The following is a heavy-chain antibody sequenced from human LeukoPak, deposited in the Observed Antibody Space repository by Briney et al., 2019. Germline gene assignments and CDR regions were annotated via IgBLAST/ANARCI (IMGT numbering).Heavy chain of an antibody. D-gene: IGHD5-24*01. Sequence: SETLSLTCTVSGGSISSSSYYWGWIRQATGKGLEWIGSIYYSGSTYYNPSLKSRVTISGDTSKNQFSLKLSSVTAADTAVYYCAKMAKGRDAFDIWGQGTMVTVSS. V-gene: IGHV4-39*01. CDR1: GGSISSSSYY. CDR2: IYYSGST. J-gene: IGHJ3*02. CDR3: AKMAKGRDAFDI.